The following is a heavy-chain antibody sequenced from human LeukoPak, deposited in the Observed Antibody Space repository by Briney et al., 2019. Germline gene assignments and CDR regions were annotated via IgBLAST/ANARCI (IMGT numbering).Heavy chain of an antibody. V-gene: IGHV3-21*01. J-gene: IGHJ4*02. CDR2: ISSSSSYI. Sequence: GGSLRLSCAAAGFTFSSYSMNWVRQAPGKGLEWVSSISSSSSYIYYADSAKGRFTISRDNAKNSLYLQMNSLRAEDTAVYYCARDKVGAAAGTDWGQGTLVTVSS. CDR1: GFTFSSYS. D-gene: IGHD6-13*01. CDR3: ARDKVGAAAGTD.